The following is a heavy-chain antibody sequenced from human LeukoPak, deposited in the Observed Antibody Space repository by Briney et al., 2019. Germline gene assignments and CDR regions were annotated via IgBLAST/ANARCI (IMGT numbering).Heavy chain of an antibody. V-gene: IGHV1-69*04. CDR1: GGTFSSYA. CDR2: IIPILGIA. J-gene: IGHJ4*02. Sequence: SVKVSCKASGGTFSSYAISWVRQAPGQGLEWMGRIIPILGIANYTQKFQGRVTITADKSTSTAYMELSSLRSEDTAVYYCARGGFGFDYGDYEGVIGYWGQGTLVTVSS. D-gene: IGHD4-17*01. CDR3: ARGGFGFDYGDYEGVIGY.